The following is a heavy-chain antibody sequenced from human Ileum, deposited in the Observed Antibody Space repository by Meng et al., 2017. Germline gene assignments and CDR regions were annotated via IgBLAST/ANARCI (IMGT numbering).Heavy chain of an antibody. CDR3: ARGGPWFDP. CDR1: GGSFSGYY. V-gene: IGHV4-34*01. J-gene: IGHJ5*02. Sequence: VQLQQWGAGLLKPSETLSLNCAVYGGSFSGYYWSWIRQPPGKGLEWIGEINHSGSTNYNPSLKSRVTISVDTSKNQFSLTLSSVTAADTAVYYCARGGPWFDPWGQGTLVTVSS. CDR2: INHSGST.